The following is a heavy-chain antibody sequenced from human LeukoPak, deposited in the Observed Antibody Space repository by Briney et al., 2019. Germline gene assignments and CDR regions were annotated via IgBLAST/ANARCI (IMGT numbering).Heavy chain of an antibody. Sequence: SETLSLTCTITGGSINSYYWNWIRQPPRKGLEWMGYIYHTGSTNYNPSLESRVTISLDTSKNQFSLRLTSVTAADTAWYFCARASTTMFGVVFPDYWGQGTLVTVSS. D-gene: IGHD3-3*01. V-gene: IGHV4-59*01. J-gene: IGHJ4*02. CDR1: GGSINSYY. CDR2: IYHTGST. CDR3: ARASTTMFGVVFPDY.